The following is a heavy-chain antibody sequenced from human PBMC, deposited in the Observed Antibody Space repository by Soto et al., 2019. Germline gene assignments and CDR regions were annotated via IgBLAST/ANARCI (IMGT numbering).Heavy chain of an antibody. J-gene: IGHJ6*02. D-gene: IGHD2-2*02. V-gene: IGHV4-31*03. CDR2: IYYSGST. CDR1: GGSISSGGYY. Sequence: PSETLSLTCTVSGGSISSGGYYWSWIRQHPGKGLEWIGYIYYSGSTYYNPSLKGRVTISVDTSKNQFSLKLSSVTAADTAVYYCARFPVPAAIEYYYYYGMDVWGQGTTVTVSS. CDR3: ARFPVPAAIEYYYYYGMDV.